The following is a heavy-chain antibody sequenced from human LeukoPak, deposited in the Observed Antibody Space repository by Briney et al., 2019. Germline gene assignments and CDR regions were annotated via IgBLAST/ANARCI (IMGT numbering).Heavy chain of an antibody. J-gene: IGHJ4*02. Sequence: SGTLSLTCAVSGGSISSSNWWSWVRQPPGKGLEWIGEIYHSGSTNYNPSLKSRVTISVDKSKNQFSLKLSPVTAADTAVYYCARDLLGYCSGGSCSDWGQGTLVTVSS. CDR3: ARDLLGYCSGGSCSD. V-gene: IGHV4-4*02. CDR2: IYHSGST. CDR1: GGSISSSNW. D-gene: IGHD2-15*01.